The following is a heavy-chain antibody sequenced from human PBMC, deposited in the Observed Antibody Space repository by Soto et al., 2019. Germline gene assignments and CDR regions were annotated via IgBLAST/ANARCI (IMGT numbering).Heavy chain of an antibody. J-gene: IGHJ4*02. CDR1: GDSVSSVGFH. Sequence: KPSETLSLTCTVSGDSVSSVGFHWAWLRRPPGKGLEWIGYIYNGGSTYYRPSLESRLHMSRDATRNQYSLRLTSVTAGDTAVYFCARAPVGLDTISYFEYGGQGKLVTVSS. CDR3: ARAPVGLDTISYFEY. CDR2: IYNGGST. V-gene: IGHV4-30-4*01. D-gene: IGHD3-3*01.